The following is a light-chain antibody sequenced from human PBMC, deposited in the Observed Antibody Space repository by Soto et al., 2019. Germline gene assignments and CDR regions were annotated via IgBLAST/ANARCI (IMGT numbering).Light chain of an antibody. CDR3: GTWDTSLSAVV. J-gene: IGLJ2*01. CDR2: DTN. V-gene: IGLV1-51*01. Sequence: QSVLTQPPSVSAAPGQKVTISCSGSNSNVGRNDVSWYQHLPGTAPKLLIYDTNKRPSVIPDRFSGSRSGTSSTRVVTGLQAGDEADYYCGTWDTSLSAVVFGGGTKLTVL. CDR1: NSNVGRND.